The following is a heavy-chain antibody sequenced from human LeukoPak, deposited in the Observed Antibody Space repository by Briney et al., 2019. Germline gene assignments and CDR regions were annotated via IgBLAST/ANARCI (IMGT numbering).Heavy chain of an antibody. J-gene: IGHJ6*02. D-gene: IGHD1-26*01. CDR2: INSDGSST. V-gene: IGHV3-74*01. Sequence: GGSLRLSCAASGFTFSSYWMHWVRQAPGKGLVWVSRINSDGSSTSYADSVKGRFTISRDNAKNTLYLQMNSLRAEDTAVYYCARTSEGAYYYYYYYGMDVWGQGTTVTVSS. CDR3: ARTSEGAYYYYYYYGMDV. CDR1: GFTFSSYW.